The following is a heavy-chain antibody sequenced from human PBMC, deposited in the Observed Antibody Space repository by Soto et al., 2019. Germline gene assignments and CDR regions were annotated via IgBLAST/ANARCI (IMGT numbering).Heavy chain of an antibody. CDR1: GYTFNTYG. D-gene: IGHD2-21*02. J-gene: IGHJ6*02. CDR2: INPSGGST. CDR3: ARGGCGGDCYMYYYYGMDV. V-gene: IGHV1-46*02. Sequence: ASVKVSCKASGYTFNTYGFSWVRQAPGQGLEWMGIINPSGGSTSYAQKFQGRVTMTRDTSTSTVYMELSSLRSEDTAVYYCARGGCGGDCYMYYYYGMDVWGQGTTVTVAS.